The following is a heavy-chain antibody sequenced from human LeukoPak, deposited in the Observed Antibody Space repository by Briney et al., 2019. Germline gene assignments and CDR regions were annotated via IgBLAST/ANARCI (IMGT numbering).Heavy chain of an antibody. Sequence: SETLSLTCIVSGGSISRYSWNCIWESPGRGLERIGYVAHRGTTSYKSSLKGRVTISVDTSKNQLSLRLTSVTAADTAVYYCERWDDSAWAFGNWGPGTLVTVSS. CDR3: ERWDDSAWAFGN. CDR1: GGSISRYS. J-gene: IGHJ4*02. V-gene: IGHV4-59*08. CDR2: VAHRGTT. D-gene: IGHD6-19*01.